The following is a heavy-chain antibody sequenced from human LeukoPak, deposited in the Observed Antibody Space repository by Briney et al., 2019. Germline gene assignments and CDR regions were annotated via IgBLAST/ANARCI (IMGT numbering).Heavy chain of an antibody. J-gene: IGHJ4*02. CDR2: IKQDGSEK. D-gene: IGHD6-19*01. V-gene: IGHV3-7*01. CDR3: ARDRGAVEFDY. Sequence: GVSLRLSCAASGFTFSSYWMSWVRQAPGKGLEWVANIKQDGSEKYYVDPVKGRFTISRDNAKNSLYLQMNSLRAEDTAVYYCARDRGAVEFDYWGQGTLVTVSS. CDR1: GFTFSSYW.